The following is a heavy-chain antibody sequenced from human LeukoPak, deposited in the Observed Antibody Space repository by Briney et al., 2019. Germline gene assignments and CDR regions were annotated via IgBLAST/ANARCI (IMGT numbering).Heavy chain of an antibody. V-gene: IGHV1-2*04. Sequence: ASVKVSCKASGYTFTGYYMHWVRQAPGQGLEWMGWINPNSGGTNYAQKFQGWVTMTRDTSISTAYMELSRLRSDDTAVYYCARHLATVYYYYGMDVWGQGTTVTVSS. CDR1: GYTFTGYY. J-gene: IGHJ6*02. CDR2: INPNSGGT. D-gene: IGHD5-12*01. CDR3: ARHLATVYYYYGMDV.